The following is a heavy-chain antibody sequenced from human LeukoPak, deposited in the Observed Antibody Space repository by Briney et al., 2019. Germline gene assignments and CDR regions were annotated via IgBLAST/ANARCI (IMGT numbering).Heavy chain of an antibody. V-gene: IGHV3-48*03. CDR1: GFIFSSYE. CDR2: ISGSGTTM. J-gene: IGHJ4*02. CDR3: ARDPPTSRAFEY. D-gene: IGHD6-13*01. Sequence: PGGSLRLSCAASGFIFSSYEMNWVRQAPGKGLEWVSYISGSGTTMYYGDSVKGRFTVSRDNAKNSLYLQMNSLRAEDTAVYYCARDPPTSRAFEYWGQGTLVTVSS.